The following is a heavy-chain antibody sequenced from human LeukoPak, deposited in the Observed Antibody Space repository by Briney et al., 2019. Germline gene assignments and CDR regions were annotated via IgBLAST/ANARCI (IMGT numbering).Heavy chain of an antibody. CDR2: ISWNGDII. J-gene: IGHJ3*02. V-gene: IGHV3-9*01. Sequence: GGSLRLSCAASGFTFDDYAMHWVRQAPGKGLEWVSGISWNGDIIGYADSVKGRFTISRDNAKNSPYLQMNSLRAEDTAVYYCARDRQSPGSQGNAFDIWGQGTMVTVSS. D-gene: IGHD1-26*01. CDR3: ARDRQSPGSQGNAFDI. CDR1: GFTFDDYA.